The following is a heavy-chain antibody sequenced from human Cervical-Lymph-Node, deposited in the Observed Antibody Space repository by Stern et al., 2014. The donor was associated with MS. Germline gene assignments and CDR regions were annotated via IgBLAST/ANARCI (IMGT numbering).Heavy chain of an antibody. CDR2: VKNAADGGTT. D-gene: IGHD1-20*01. CDR3: ATDRIGMYNWNDVDFDY. Sequence: VQLVESGGGLVKPGGSARLSCAASGFTFSYAWMSWVRLGPGRGMEWVGRVKNAADGGTTDYGVAVTDRFTISRDDSDNTLFLQMNSLRIEDTGVYYCATDRIGMYNWNDVDFDYWGQGVLVTVS. CDR1: GFTFSYAW. V-gene: IGHV3-15*01. J-gene: IGHJ4*02.